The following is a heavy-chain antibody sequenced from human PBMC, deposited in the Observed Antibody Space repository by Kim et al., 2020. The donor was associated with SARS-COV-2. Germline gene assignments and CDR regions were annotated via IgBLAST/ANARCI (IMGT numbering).Heavy chain of an antibody. V-gene: IGHV4-39*01. CDR3: ARQGRASRLRWDSSGYVDY. CDR1: GGSISSSSYY. D-gene: IGHD3-22*01. CDR2: IYYSGST. Sequence: SETLSLTCTVSGGSISSSSYYWGWIRQPPGKGLEWIGSIYYSGSTYYNPSLKSRVTISVDTSKNQFSLKLSSVTAADTAVYYCARQGRASRLRWDSSGYVDYWGQGTLVTVSS. J-gene: IGHJ4*02.